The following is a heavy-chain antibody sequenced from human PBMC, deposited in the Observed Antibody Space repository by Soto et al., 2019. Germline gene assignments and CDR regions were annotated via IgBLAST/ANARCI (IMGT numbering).Heavy chain of an antibody. J-gene: IGHJ6*02. CDR3: ARATNPYYYDSSVLHGMDV. CDR2: INPSGGST. D-gene: IGHD3-22*01. V-gene: IGHV1-46*03. CDR1: GYTFTSYY. Sequence: QVQLVQSGAEVKKPGASVTVSCKASGYTFTSYYMHWVRQAPGQGLEWMGIINPSGGSTSYAQKFQGRVTMTRDTSTSTVYMELSSLRSEDTAVYYCARATNPYYYDSSVLHGMDVWGQGTTVTVSS.